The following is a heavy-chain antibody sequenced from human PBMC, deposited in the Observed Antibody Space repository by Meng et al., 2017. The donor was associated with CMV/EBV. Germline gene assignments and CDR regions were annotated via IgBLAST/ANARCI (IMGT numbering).Heavy chain of an antibody. Sequence: SETLSLTCAVSGGSISSSNWWSWVRQPPGKGMEWIGEIYHSGSTNYNPSLKSRVTISVDKSKNQFSLKLSSVTAADTAVYYCASFPHYYYYGMDVWGQGTTVTVSS. J-gene: IGHJ6*02. CDR2: IYHSGST. CDR1: GGSISSSNW. V-gene: IGHV4-4*02. CDR3: ASFPHYYYYGMDV.